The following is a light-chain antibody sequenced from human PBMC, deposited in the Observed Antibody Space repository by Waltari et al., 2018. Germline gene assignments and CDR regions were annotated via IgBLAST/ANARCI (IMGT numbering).Light chain of an antibody. CDR3: HQYYTTPRT. CDR1: QSVLYSYNSNNY. J-gene: IGKJ1*01. V-gene: IGKV4-1*01. Sequence: DIVMTQSPDSLAVSLGERATINCKSSQSVLYSYNSNNYLAWYQQKPGQPPKLLLYWASTRASGAPARFSGSGSGTDFTLTISSLQAEDVAVYYCHQYYTTPRTFGQGTKVEIK. CDR2: WAS.